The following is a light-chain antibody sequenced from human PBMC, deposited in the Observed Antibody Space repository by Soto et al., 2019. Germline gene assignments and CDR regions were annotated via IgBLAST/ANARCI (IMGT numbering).Light chain of an antibody. J-gene: IGKJ1*01. Sequence: DIQMTQYPSTLSASVGDRVTITCRASQSIGRWLAWFQQKPGKAPKLLIYDASSLESGVPSRFSGSGSGTEFTLTISSLQPDDFATFYCQQYNSDPWTFGQGTKVDIK. V-gene: IGKV1-5*01. CDR3: QQYNSDPWT. CDR1: QSIGRW. CDR2: DAS.